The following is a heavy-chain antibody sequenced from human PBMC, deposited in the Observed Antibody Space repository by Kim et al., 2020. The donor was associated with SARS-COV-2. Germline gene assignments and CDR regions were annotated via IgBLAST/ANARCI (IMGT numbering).Heavy chain of an antibody. V-gene: IGHV3-48*02. D-gene: IGHD1-26*01. CDR3: VRDRWEGSFDI. Sequence: IYYADSEKGRFTISRDNAKNSLYLQMNSLRDEDTALYYWVRDRWEGSFDIWGQGTMVTVSS. CDR2: I. J-gene: IGHJ3*02.